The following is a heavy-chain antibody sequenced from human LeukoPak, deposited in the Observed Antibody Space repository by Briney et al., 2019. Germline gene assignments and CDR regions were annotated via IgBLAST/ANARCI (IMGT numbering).Heavy chain of an antibody. Sequence: GGSLRLSCAASGFTVSSYAMSWVRQAPGKALEWVAFIRYDGTNKYYADSVKGRFTISRDNSKNTLYLQMNSLRAEDTAVYYCAKEKKYYYDGSGYPGYDYWGQGTLVTVSS. CDR3: AKEKKYYYDGSGYPGYDY. CDR1: GFTVSSYA. J-gene: IGHJ4*02. CDR2: IRYDGTNK. D-gene: IGHD3-22*01. V-gene: IGHV3-30*02.